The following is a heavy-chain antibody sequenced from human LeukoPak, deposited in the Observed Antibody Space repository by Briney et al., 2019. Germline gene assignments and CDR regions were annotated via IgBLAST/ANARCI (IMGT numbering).Heavy chain of an antibody. V-gene: IGHV4-4*07. CDR3: ARTSYSNYGHYYYYYMDV. D-gene: IGHD4-11*01. CDR2: IYTSGST. CDR1: GGSISSYY. J-gene: IGHJ6*03. Sequence: SETLSLTCTVSGGSISSYYWSWIRQPAGKGLEWIGRIYTSGSTNYNPSLKNRVTMSVDTSKNQFSLKLSSVTAADTAVYYCARTSYSNYGHYYYYYMDVWGKGTTVTVSS.